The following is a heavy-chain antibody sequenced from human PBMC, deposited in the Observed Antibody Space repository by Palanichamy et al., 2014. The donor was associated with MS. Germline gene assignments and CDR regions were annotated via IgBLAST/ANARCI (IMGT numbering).Heavy chain of an antibody. V-gene: IGHV3-74*03. D-gene: IGHD6-13*01. J-gene: IGHJ6*02. CDR1: GFTFSSYW. CDR3: ARVLAGGCMDV. CDR2: IDSDGNNI. Sequence: EVQLVESGGGVLQPGGSLRLSCAASGFTFSSYWMHWVRQASGKGLVWVSRIDSDGNNIQYAGLRERARFTISRDNAKNTLYLQMNSLRVEDTAVYYCARVLAGGCMDVWGQGTTVTISS.